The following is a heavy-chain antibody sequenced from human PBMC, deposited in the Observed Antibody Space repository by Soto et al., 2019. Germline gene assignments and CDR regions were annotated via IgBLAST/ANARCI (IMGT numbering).Heavy chain of an antibody. V-gene: IGHV4-39*01. CDR3: GRKSAMYGYYGMEV. J-gene: IGHJ6*04. CDR2: IYYSGST. Sequence: SETLSLTCTVSGGSLSSSSYYWGWIRQPPGKGLEWIGSIYYSGSTYYNPSLKSRVTMSVDTSKNQFSLNLSSVTAADTAVYYCGRKSAMYGYYGMEVWGEGTTVTVSS. CDR1: GGSLSSSSYY. D-gene: IGHD2-8*01.